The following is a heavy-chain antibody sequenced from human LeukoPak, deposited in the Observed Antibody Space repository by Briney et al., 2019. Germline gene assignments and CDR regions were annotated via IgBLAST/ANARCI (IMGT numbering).Heavy chain of an antibody. CDR1: GYTFSGYY. CDR2: INPSGGST. V-gene: IGHV1-46*01. D-gene: IGHD3-9*01. CDR3: ARSPDNYDILTGYYGFAFDI. Sequence: ASVKLSCKASGYTFSGYYMHWVRQAPGQGLECMGIINPSGGSTSYAQKFQGRVTMTRDTSTSTVYMELSSLSSEDTAVYYCARSPDNYDILTGYYGFAFDIWGQGTMVTVSS. J-gene: IGHJ3*02.